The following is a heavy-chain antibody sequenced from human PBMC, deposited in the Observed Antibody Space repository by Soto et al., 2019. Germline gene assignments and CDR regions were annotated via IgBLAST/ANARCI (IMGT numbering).Heavy chain of an antibody. J-gene: IGHJ6*03. Sequence: QVQLVQSGAEVKKPGASVKVSCKASGYTFTSYDINWVRQATGQGLEWMGWMNPNSGNTGYAQKFQGRVTMTRNTSISTAYMELSSLRSEATAVYYCARGYMTTVTYYYYYYYMDVWGKGTTVTVSS. CDR2: MNPNSGNT. D-gene: IGHD4-17*01. V-gene: IGHV1-8*01. CDR1: GYTFTSYD. CDR3: ARGYMTTVTYYYYYYYMDV.